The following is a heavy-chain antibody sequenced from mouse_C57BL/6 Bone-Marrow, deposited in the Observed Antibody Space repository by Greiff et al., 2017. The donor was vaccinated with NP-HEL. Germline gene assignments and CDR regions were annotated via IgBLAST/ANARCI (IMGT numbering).Heavy chain of an antibody. CDR2: FHPYNDDT. J-gene: IGHJ3*01. D-gene: IGHD1-1*01. CDR1: GYTFTTYP. V-gene: IGHV1-47*01. CDR3: ARAYYYGSSYVGFAY. Sequence: VQLKQSGAELVKPGASVKMSCKASGYTFTTYPIEWMKQNHGKSLEWIGNFHPYNDDTKYNEKFKGKATLTVEKSSSTVYLELSRLTSDDSAVYYCARAYYYGSSYVGFAYWGQGTLVTVSA.